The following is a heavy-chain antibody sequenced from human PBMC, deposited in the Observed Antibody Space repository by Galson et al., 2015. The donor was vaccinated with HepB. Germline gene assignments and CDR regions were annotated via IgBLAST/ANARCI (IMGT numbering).Heavy chain of an antibody. J-gene: IGHJ3*01. CDR1: GFTLSTYC. CDR3: VRGSPTHRGPYDF. Sequence: SLRLSCAASGFTLSTYCMHWVRQAPGKGLVWVSRINSDGLSTDYADSVKGRFTISRDNARNTLYLQINSLRAEDTAVYYCVRGSPTHRGPYDFWGRGAMVTVSA. V-gene: IGHV3-74*01. D-gene: IGHD3-3*01. CDR2: INSDGLST.